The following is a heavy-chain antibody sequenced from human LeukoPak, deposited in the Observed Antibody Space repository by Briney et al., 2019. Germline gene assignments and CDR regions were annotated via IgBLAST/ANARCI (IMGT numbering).Heavy chain of an antibody. Sequence: ASVKVSCKASGYTFTDYYMHWVRQAPGQGFEWMGWINPDDGDTNYAQKFQGRVTMTRDTSISTAHMEVSRLRSDDTAVYYYARANFLYCSSSTCLFDYWGQGTLVTVSS. J-gene: IGHJ4*02. D-gene: IGHD2-2*01. CDR1: GYTFTDYY. V-gene: IGHV1-2*02. CDR2: INPDDGDT. CDR3: ARANFLYCSSSTCLFDY.